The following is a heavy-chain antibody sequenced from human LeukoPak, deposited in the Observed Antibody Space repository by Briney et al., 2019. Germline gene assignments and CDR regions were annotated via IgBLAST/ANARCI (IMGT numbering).Heavy chain of an antibody. D-gene: IGHD2-2*01. CDR3: AKGRTAVGFRG. CDR2: ISGSGGST. V-gene: IGHV3-23*01. Sequence: GGSLRLSCAASGFMFNSYAMSWVRQAPGKGLEWVSAISGSGGSTYYADSVKGRFTISRVNSKNTLYLQMNSLRADDTAVYYCAKGRTAVGFRGWGQGTLVTVSS. J-gene: IGHJ4*02. CDR1: GFMFNSYA.